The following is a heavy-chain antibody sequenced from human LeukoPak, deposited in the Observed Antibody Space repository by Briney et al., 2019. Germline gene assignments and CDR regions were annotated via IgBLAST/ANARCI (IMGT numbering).Heavy chain of an antibody. D-gene: IGHD3-22*01. CDR1: GYTFSSCA. J-gene: IGHJ4*02. Sequence: ASVKVSCKASGYTFSSCAINWVRQAPGQGLEYMGWIDTKTGNPTYAQGFTGRLVFSLDTSVSTAYLQISSLKAEDTAVYYCAIHPSDSSGYFSYWGQGALVTVSS. V-gene: IGHV7-4-1*02. CDR3: AIHPSDSSGYFSY. CDR2: IDTKTGNP.